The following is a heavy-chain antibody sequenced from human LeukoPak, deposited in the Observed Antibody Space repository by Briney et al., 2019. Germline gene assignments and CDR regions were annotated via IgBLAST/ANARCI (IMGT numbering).Heavy chain of an antibody. CDR3: ARAAGSSGGNDAFDI. V-gene: IGHV4-39*07. J-gene: IGHJ3*02. CDR2: IYYSGST. Sequence: SETLSLTCTVSGGSISSSSYYWGWIRQPPGKGLEWIGSIYYSGSTYYNPSLKSQVTISVDTSKNQFSLKLSSVTAADTAVYYCARAAGSSGGNDAFDIWGQGTMVTVSS. D-gene: IGHD6-19*01. CDR1: GGSISSSSYY.